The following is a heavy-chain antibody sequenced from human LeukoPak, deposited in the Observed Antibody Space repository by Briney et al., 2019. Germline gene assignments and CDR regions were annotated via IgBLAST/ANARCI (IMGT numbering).Heavy chain of an antibody. V-gene: IGHV4-34*01. CDR2: INHGGST. J-gene: IGHJ6*02. CDR3: ARVRYSRGSGYYYYYGMDV. Sequence: SETLSLTCTVYGGSFSGYSWSWVRQPPGKGLEWIGEINHGGSTNYNPSLKGRVAISLDTSKSQFSLELSSVTAADTAVHYCARVRYSRGSGYYYYYGMDVWGQGTTVTVSS. D-gene: IGHD3-9*01. CDR1: GGSFSGYS.